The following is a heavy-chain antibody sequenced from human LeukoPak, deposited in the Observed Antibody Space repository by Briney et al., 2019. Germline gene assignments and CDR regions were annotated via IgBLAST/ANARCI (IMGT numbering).Heavy chain of an antibody. V-gene: IGHV3-66*01. CDR1: GFTVSNNY. J-gene: IGHJ3*02. CDR2: IYSGGST. Sequence: GGSLRLSCAASGFTVSNNYMSWVRQAPGKGLEWVSVIYSGGSTYYAGSVKGRFTISRDNSKNTLYLQMNSLRAEDTAVYYCARVRGGSSPSSQFRRNDAFDIWGQGTMVTVSS. D-gene: IGHD1-26*01. CDR3: ARVRGGSSPSSQFRRNDAFDI.